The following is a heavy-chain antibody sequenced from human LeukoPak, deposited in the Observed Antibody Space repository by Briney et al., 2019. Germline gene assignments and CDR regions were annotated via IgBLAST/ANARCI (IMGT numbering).Heavy chain of an antibody. D-gene: IGHD4-17*01. J-gene: IGHJ4*02. V-gene: IGHV3-23*01. CDR3: ARDGEDYGDFDY. CDR2: TSGSGGTT. CDR1: GFTFSSYA. Sequence: GGSLRLSCAASGFTFSSYAMSWVRQAPGKGLEWVSGTSGSGGTTYYADSVKGRFTMSRDNSKNTLYLQMNSLRAEDTAVYYCARDGEDYGDFDYWGQGTLVTVSS.